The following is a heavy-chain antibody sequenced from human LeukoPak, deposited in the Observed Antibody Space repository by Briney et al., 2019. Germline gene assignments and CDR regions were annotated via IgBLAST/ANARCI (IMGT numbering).Heavy chain of an antibody. CDR1: GFIFSDST. J-gene: IGHJ4*02. CDR2: IGSKRNNYAT. CDR3: TRGRYGSGSFDY. D-gene: IGHD3-10*01. Sequence: GGSLRLSCAPSGFIFSDSTLHWVRQASGKGPEWVGRIGSKRNNYATKYADSVRGGFTISRDDSKNTAYLQMNSLKIEDTAMYYCTRGRYGSGSFDYWGQGTLVTVSS. V-gene: IGHV3-73*01.